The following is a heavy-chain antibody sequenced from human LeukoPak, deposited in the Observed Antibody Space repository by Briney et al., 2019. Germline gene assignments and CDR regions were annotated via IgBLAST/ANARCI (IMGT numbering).Heavy chain of an antibody. CDR3: ATPMVRGVGHYWYFDL. V-gene: IGHV1-24*01. CDR1: GYTLTELS. CDR2: FDPEDGET. Sequence: ASVKVSCKVSGYTLTELSMHWVRQAPGKGLEWMGGFDPEDGETIYAQKFQGRVTMTEDTSTDTAYMELSSLRSEDTAVYYCATPMVRGVGHYWYFDLWGRGTLVTASS. D-gene: IGHD3-10*01. J-gene: IGHJ2*01.